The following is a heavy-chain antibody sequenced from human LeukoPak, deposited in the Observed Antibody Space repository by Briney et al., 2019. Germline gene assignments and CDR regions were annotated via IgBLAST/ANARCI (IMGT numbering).Heavy chain of an antibody. D-gene: IGHD3-3*01. J-gene: IGHJ3*02. CDR2: IYTSGST. CDR3: ARGAYYDFWTSTTRSAFDI. CDR1: GGSISSYY. Sequence: PSETLSLTCTVSGGSISSYYWSWIRQPAGKGLEWIGRIYTSGSTNYNPSLKSRVTMSVDTSKNQFSLKLSSVTAADTAVYYCARGAYYDFWTSTTRSAFDIWGQGTMVTVSS. V-gene: IGHV4-4*07.